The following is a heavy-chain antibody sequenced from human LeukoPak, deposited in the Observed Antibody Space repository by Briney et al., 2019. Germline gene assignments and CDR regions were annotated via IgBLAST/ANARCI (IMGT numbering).Heavy chain of an antibody. CDR3: AKDKAPLLYTTSCAFDY. CDR1: GFTFSSFG. Sequence: GGSQRLSCTASGFTFSSFGMHWVRQAPGKGLEWVAFIRFDGSDKYYVDSVKGRFTISRDNSKSTLSLQMNSLRPEDTAVYYCAKDKAPLLYTTSCAFDYWSQGTLVTVSS. V-gene: IGHV3-30*02. J-gene: IGHJ4*02. D-gene: IGHD2-2*01. CDR2: IRFDGSDK.